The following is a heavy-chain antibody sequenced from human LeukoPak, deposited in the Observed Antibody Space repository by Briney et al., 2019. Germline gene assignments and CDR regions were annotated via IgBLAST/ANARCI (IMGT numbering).Heavy chain of an antibody. CDR2: ISGSGGST. D-gene: IGHD2-15*01. Sequence: GGSLRLSCAASGFTFSSYAMSWVRQAPGKGLEWVSAISGSGGSTYYADSVKGRFTISRDNSKDTLYLQMDSLRAEDTAVYYCAKGSGSSCYSPCDYWGQGILVTVSS. CDR1: GFTFSSYA. CDR3: AKGSGSSCYSPCDY. V-gene: IGHV3-23*01. J-gene: IGHJ4*02.